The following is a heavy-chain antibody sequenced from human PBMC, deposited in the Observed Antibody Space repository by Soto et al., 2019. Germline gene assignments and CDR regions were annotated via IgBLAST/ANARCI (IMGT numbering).Heavy chain of an antibody. V-gene: IGHV3-64D*06. Sequence: GGSLRLSCSASGFTFSSYAMHWVRQAPGKGLEYVSAISSNGGSTYYADSVKGRFTISRDNSKNTLYLQMSSLRAEDTAVYYCVRSSSGYYPLLNWGSYYYYGMDVWGQGTTVTVSS. CDR1: GFTFSSYA. J-gene: IGHJ6*02. CDR3: VRSSSGYYPLLNWGSYYYYGMDV. CDR2: ISSNGGST. D-gene: IGHD3-22*01.